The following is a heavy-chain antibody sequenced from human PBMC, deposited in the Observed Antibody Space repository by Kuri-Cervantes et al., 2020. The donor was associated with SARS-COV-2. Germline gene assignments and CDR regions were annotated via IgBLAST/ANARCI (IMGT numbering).Heavy chain of an antibody. CDR3: AGSVTGDLGDY. D-gene: IGHD7-27*01. Sequence: ASVKVSCKVSGNTFTSFGISWVRQAPGQGLEWMGWISAYNAYTDYAQKFKGRVTMTTDTTTSTAYMELRRLTSDDTAIYYCAGSVTGDLGDYWGQGTLVTVSS. CDR1: GNTFTSFG. CDR2: ISAYNAYT. V-gene: IGHV1-18*01. J-gene: IGHJ4*02.